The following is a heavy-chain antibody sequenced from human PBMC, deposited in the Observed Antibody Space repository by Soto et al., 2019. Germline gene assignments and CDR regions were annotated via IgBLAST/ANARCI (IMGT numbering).Heavy chain of an antibody. CDR2: IYWDDDK. V-gene: IGHV2-5*02. D-gene: IGHD3-10*01. CDR1: GFSLNTGGVG. J-gene: IGHJ6*02. Sequence: QITLKESGPTLVKPTQSLTLTCTFSGFSLNTGGVGVGWVRQPPGKALEWLALIYWDDDKRYSPSLKSRLTITKDTSQSPVVLTMTHLDPVDTATYFCAHFPILLLDVWGQGTTVTVSS. CDR3: AHFPILLLDV.